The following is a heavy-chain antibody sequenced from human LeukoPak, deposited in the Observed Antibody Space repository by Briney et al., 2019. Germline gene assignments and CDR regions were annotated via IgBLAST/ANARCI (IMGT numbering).Heavy chain of an antibody. CDR1: GGSISSYY. Sequence: SETLSLTCTVSGGSISSYYWSWIRQPPGKGLEWIGYIYYSGSTNYNPSLKSRVTISVDTSKNQFSLKLSSVTAADTAVYYCARERFLEWLLSGYFDYWGQGTLVTVSS. CDR3: ARERFLEWLLSGYFDY. CDR2: IYYSGST. D-gene: IGHD3-3*01. V-gene: IGHV4-59*12. J-gene: IGHJ4*02.